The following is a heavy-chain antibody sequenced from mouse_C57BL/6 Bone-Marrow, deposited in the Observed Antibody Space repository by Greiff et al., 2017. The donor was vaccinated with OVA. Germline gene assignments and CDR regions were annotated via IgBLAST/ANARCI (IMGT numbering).Heavy chain of an antibody. Sequence: EVKLLESGPGLVKPSQSLSLTCSVTGYSITSGYYWNWIRQFPGNKLEWMGYISYDGSNNYNPSLKNRISITRDTSTNQFFLKLNSVTTEDTATYYCARGATVVARDYWGQGTTLTVSS. CDR3: ARGATVVARDY. D-gene: IGHD1-1*01. V-gene: IGHV3-6*01. J-gene: IGHJ2*01. CDR2: ISYDGSN. CDR1: GYSITSGYY.